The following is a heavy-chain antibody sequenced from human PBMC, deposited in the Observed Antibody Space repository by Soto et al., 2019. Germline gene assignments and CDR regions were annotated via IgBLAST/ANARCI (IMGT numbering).Heavy chain of an antibody. D-gene: IGHD6-6*01. CDR2: INRNSGGT. V-gene: IGHV1-2*02. CDR3: ARDDGIAARLSYYYYGMDL. Sequence: DSVQVCCEASGQTFTGYQKHWVRQAPGEGPGWTGWINRNSGGTNDAQKCQGRVTMTRDTSISTAYMELSRPRSDDTAVYYCARDDGIAARLSYYYYGMDLWGQGTTVTVSS. J-gene: IGHJ6*02. CDR1: GQTFTGYQ.